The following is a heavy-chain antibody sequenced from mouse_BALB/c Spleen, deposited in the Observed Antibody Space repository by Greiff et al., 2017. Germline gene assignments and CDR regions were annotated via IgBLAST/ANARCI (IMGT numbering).Heavy chain of an antibody. CDR3: ARRRYGYD. J-gene: IGHJ4*01. D-gene: IGHD2-14*01. V-gene: IGHV5-12-1*01. CDR2: ISSGGGST. CDR1: GFAFSSYD. Sequence: EVKVVESGGGLVKPGGSLKLSCAASGFAFSSYDMSWVRQTPEKRLEWVAYISSGGGSTYYPDTVKGRFTISRDNAKNTLYLQMSSLKSEDTAMYYCARRRYGYDWGQGTSVTVSS.